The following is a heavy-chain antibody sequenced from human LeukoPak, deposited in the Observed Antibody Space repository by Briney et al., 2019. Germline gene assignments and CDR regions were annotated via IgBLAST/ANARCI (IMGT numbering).Heavy chain of an antibody. CDR2: IKQDGSDK. Sequence: PGGSLRLSCAASGFTFSSYWMSWVRQAPGKGLEWVANIKQDGSDKYYVDSVKGRFTISRDNSRSTLYLQMNSLRAEDTAVYFCARVAYYRVTADQITDAFDVWGRGTAVTVSS. CDR3: ARVAYYRVTADQITDAFDV. V-gene: IGHV3-7*04. CDR1: GFTFSSYW. J-gene: IGHJ3*01. D-gene: IGHD2-21*02.